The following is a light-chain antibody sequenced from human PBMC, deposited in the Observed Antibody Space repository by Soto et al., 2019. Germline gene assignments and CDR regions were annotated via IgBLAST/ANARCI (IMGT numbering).Light chain of an antibody. Sequence: QSALTQPRSVSGSPGQSVTISCTGTSSDVGSYKYVSWYQHHPGKAPKLMIFDVNKRPSGVPDRFSGSNSGNAASLTISGLPHEDEADYFCCSFVDSDTVLFGGGTKLTVL. J-gene: IGLJ3*02. CDR1: SSDVGSYKY. CDR2: DVN. CDR3: CSFVDSDTVL. V-gene: IGLV2-11*01.